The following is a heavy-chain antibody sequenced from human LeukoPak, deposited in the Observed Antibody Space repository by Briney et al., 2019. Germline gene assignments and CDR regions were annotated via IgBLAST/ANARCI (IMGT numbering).Heavy chain of an antibody. CDR1: GYTFTGYY. D-gene: IGHD4-17*01. Sequence: ASVKVSCKASGYTFTGYYMHWVRQAPGQGLEWMGWINPNSGGTNYAQKFQGRVTMTRDTSISTAYMELSRLRSDDTAVYYCARSYGDHYYYCYYMDVWGKGTTVTVSS. CDR2: INPNSGGT. V-gene: IGHV1-2*02. CDR3: ARSYGDHYYYCYYMDV. J-gene: IGHJ6*03.